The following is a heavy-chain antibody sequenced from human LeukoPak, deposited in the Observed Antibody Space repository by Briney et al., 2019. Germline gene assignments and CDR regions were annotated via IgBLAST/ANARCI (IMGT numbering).Heavy chain of an antibody. CDR2: IYRSGSA. Sequence: SETLSLTCAVSGYSINTGYYWGWIRQPSGKGLEWIGSIYRSGSAYYNPPLESRVTVSVDTSKNQFSLRLTSVTAAGTAVYFCARHYLQPGAFDVWGQGTLVTVSS. D-gene: IGHD3-10*01. J-gene: IGHJ3*01. CDR3: ARHYLQPGAFDV. CDR1: GYSINTGYY. V-gene: IGHV4-38-2*01.